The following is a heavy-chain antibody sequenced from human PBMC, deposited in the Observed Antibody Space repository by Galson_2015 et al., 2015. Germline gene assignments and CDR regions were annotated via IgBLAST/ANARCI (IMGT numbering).Heavy chain of an antibody. CDR3: ARAPSQGLTYDY. Sequence: SETLSLTCAVSGGSISSSNWWSWVRQPPEKGLERIGEIYRSETTNYNPSLKSRVTISVDKSKNQFSLKLSSVTAADTAVYYCARAPSQGLTYDYWGQGTLVTVSS. CDR1: GGSISSSNW. CDR2: IYRSETT. V-gene: IGHV4-4*02. J-gene: IGHJ4*02. D-gene: IGHD1-14*01.